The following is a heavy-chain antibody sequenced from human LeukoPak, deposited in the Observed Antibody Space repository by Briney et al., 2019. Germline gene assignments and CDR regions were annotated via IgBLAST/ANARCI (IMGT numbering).Heavy chain of an antibody. J-gene: IGHJ6*03. D-gene: IGHD3-10*01. CDR3: ASLPGRFGDSYYYTYMDV. CDR1: GFTFSSYS. Sequence: GGSLRLSCAASGFTFSSYSMNWVRQAPGKGLEWVSSVSSSSSYIYYADSVKGRFTISRDNAKNSLYLQMNSLRAEDTAVYYCASLPGRFGDSYYYTYMDVWGKGTTVTVSS. CDR2: VSSSSSYI. V-gene: IGHV3-21*01.